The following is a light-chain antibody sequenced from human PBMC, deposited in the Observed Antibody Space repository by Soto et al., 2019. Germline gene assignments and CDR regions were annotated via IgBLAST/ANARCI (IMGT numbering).Light chain of an antibody. J-gene: IGKJ4*01. CDR3: QQSYSTPKGLT. Sequence: DFQMTQSPSSLSESLGDSVTIXXRASQSISSSLNWYQQKPGKAHKLLXXAASSLQSGVPSRFSGSGSGTDFTLTISSLQPEDFATYYCQQSYSTPKGLTFGGGTKVDIK. V-gene: IGKV1-39*01. CDR1: QSISSS. CDR2: AAS.